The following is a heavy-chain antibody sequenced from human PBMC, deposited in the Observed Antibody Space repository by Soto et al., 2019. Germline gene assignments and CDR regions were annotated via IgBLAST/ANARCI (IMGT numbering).Heavy chain of an antibody. J-gene: IGHJ4*02. CDR3: VSQRTTVPTQAYFDY. D-gene: IGHD4-17*01. V-gene: IGHV4-39*01. CDR2: VYYGGRS. Sequence: PSETLSLACTFSGGSVTNSSYYWGWIRQSPGKGLEWIGSVYYGGRSYSKSSVKSRVTISVDTSKNRFSLSLNSVTAPDTAVYFCVSQRTTVPTQAYFDYWGPGALVTVSS. CDR1: GGSVTNSSYY.